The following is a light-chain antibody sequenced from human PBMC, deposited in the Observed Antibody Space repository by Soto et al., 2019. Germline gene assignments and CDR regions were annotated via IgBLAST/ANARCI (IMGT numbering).Light chain of an antibody. CDR1: QSISSY. Sequence: DIQMTQSPSSLSASVGDRVTITCRASQSISSYLNWYQQKPGKAPKLLIYAASSLQSGVPSRFSGSGSGTDFTLTISSLQPEDVATYYCQHSYSTPQTFGQGTKVEIK. CDR3: QHSYSTPQT. J-gene: IGKJ1*01. CDR2: AAS. V-gene: IGKV1-39*01.